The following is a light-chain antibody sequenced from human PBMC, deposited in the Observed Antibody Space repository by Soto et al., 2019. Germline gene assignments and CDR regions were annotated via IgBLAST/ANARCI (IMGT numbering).Light chain of an antibody. CDR1: QSVSSN. V-gene: IGKV3-15*01. J-gene: IGKJ4*02. CDR3: QRYGSSGT. CDR2: GAS. Sequence: IPMRQSPATQSVSPGQRTALSCRASQSVSSNLAWYQQKPGQAPRLLIYGASTRATGIPARFSGSGSGTDFTLTISRLEPEDFAVYYCQRYGSSGTFGVGTKVDI.